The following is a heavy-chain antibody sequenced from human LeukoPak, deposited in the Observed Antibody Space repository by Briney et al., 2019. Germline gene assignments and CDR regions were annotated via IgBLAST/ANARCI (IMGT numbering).Heavy chain of an antibody. D-gene: IGHD7-27*01. CDR3: ARGGWGGYYYMDV. Sequence: ASVKVSCKASGYTFTNYGISWVRQAPGQGLEWMGWISAYQGNTKYAQKLQGRVTMTTDTSTRTAYMELRSLRSDDTAVYYCARGGWGGYYYMDVWGKGTTVTVSS. CDR1: GYTFTNYG. CDR2: ISAYQGNT. V-gene: IGHV1-18*01. J-gene: IGHJ6*03.